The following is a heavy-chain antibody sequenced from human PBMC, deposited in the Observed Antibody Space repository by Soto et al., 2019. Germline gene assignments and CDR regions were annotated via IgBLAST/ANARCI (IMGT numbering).Heavy chain of an antibody. D-gene: IGHD3-3*01. J-gene: IGHJ4*02. V-gene: IGHV1-18*01. CDR2: ISAYNGNT. Sequence: ASVKVSCKASGYTFTSYGISWVRQAPGQGLEWMGWISAYNGNTNYAQKLQERVTITRDMSTSTAYMELSSLRSEDTAVYYCAADSRFLEWLKPEYYFDYWGQGTLVTVSS. CDR1: GYTFTSYG. CDR3: AADSRFLEWLKPEYYFDY.